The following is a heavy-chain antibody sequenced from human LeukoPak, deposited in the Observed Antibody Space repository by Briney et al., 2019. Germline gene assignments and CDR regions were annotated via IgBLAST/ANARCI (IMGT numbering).Heavy chain of an antibody. Sequence: SETLSLTCTVSSASFTTHYWAWIRQPPGKGLEWIGFVSKTGNTNYNPSLKSRVTISADTSKNIFSLKLRTLTAADTAVYFCARRGAPSKLYYFDSWGPGTLVIVSS. CDR1: SASFTTHY. V-gene: IGHV4-59*08. D-gene: IGHD1-26*01. CDR2: VSKTGNT. J-gene: IGHJ4*02. CDR3: ARRGAPSKLYYFDS.